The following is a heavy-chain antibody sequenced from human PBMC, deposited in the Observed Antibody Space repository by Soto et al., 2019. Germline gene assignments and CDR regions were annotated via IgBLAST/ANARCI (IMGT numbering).Heavy chain of an antibody. D-gene: IGHD3-3*01. Sequence: SAKVSCKASGGTFSNSVISWVRQAPGQGLEWMGGSIPIFGTANYAQKFQGRVTIIADESTSTAYMEVTSLRSEDTAVYYCARAHILVGVTPYENYFDSWGQGTLVTVSS. CDR2: SIPIFGTA. CDR1: GGTFSNSV. V-gene: IGHV1-69*13. J-gene: IGHJ4*02. CDR3: ARAHILVGVTPYENYFDS.